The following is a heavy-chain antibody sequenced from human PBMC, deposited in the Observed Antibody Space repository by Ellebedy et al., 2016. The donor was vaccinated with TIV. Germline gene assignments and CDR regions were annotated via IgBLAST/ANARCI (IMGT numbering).Heavy chain of an antibody. J-gene: IGHJ4*02. CDR3: AKDERVYSGSYYY. V-gene: IGHV3-23*01. D-gene: IGHD1-26*01. CDR1: GFTFSSYA. Sequence: GESLKISCAASGFTFSSYAMSWVRQAPGKGLEWVSAISGSGGSTYYADSVKGRFTISRDNSKNTLYLQMNSLRAEDTAVYYCAKDERVYSGSYYYWGQGTLVTVSS. CDR2: ISGSGGST.